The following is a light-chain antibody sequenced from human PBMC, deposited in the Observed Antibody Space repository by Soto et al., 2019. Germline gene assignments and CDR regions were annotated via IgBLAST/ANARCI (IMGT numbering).Light chain of an antibody. J-gene: IGKJ5*01. CDR3: QQRHNWPIT. CDR2: DAS. CDR1: ENIKNW. V-gene: IGKV1-5*01. Sequence: DVQMTQSPSTLAASVGDRVTITCRASENIKNWLAWYQQTPGKAPKVLISDASRLETGVPSRFSGSGYGTDFTLTITSLQTDDFGVYYCQQRHNWPITFGQGTRLEIK.